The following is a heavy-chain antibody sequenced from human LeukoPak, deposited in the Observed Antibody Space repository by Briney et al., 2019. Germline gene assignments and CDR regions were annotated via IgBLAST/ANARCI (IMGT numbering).Heavy chain of an antibody. V-gene: IGHV3-30-3*01. Sequence: GRSLRLSCAASGFTFSSYAMHWVRQAPGKGLEWVAVISYDGSNKYYADSVKGRFTISRDNSKNTLYLQMNSLKTEDTAVYYCTTRAGYWGQGTLVTVSS. D-gene: IGHD1-14*01. CDR3: TTRAGY. CDR2: ISYDGSNK. CDR1: GFTFSSYA. J-gene: IGHJ4*02.